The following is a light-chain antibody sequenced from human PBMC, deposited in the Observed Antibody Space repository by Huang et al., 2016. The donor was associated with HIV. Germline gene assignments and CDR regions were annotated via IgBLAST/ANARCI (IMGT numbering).Light chain of an antibody. CDR1: PSIGSY. CDR2: DAS. J-gene: IGKJ1*01. CDR3: QQRNNWPPWT. V-gene: IGKV3-11*01. Sequence: EIVLTQSPATLSLSPGEGATLSCRASPSIGSYLAWYQQRLGQAPRLLIYDASVRATGVPGRFSGRGSGTYFTLTISSLGPEDFAVYYCQQRNNWPPWTFGQGTKVELK.